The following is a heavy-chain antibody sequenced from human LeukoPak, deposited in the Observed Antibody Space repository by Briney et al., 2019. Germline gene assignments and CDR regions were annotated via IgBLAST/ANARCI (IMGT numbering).Heavy chain of an antibody. CDR3: ARDRYILTGPDYYYGMDV. CDR1: GYTFTGYY. J-gene: IGHJ6*02. D-gene: IGHD3-9*01. V-gene: IGHV1-2*02. Sequence: GASVKVSCKASGYTFTGYYMHWVRQAPGQGLEWMEWINPNSGGTNYAQKFQGRVTMTRDTSISTAYMELSRLRSDDTAVYYCARDRYILTGPDYYYGMDVWGQGTTVTVSS. CDR2: INPNSGGT.